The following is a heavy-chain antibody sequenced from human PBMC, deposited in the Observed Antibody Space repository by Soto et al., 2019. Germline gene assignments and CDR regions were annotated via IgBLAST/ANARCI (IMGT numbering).Heavy chain of an antibody. V-gene: IGHV5-10-1*01. Sequence: GESLKISCKGSGYSFTSYWISCVSQMPGKGLERMGRSDPSDSYTNYSPSFQGHVTISADKSISTAYLQWNSLKASDTAMYYCARVRSRAYGLEVWAQGTTVAVSS. CDR3: ARVRSRAYGLEV. J-gene: IGHJ6*01. CDR2: SDPSDSYT. D-gene: IGHD2-2*01. CDR1: GYSFTSYW.